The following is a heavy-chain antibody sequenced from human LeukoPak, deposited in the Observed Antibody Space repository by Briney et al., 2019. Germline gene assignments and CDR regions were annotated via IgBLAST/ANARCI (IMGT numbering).Heavy chain of an antibody. D-gene: IGHD4-11*01. Sequence: GGSLRLSCTASGFTFGDYAMSWVRQAPGKGLEWVGFIRSKAYGGTTEYAASVKGRYTISRDDSKSIAYLQMNSLKTEDTAVYYCTRDHDYNGYYYYMDVWGKGTTVTISS. CDR2: IRSKAYGGTT. V-gene: IGHV3-49*04. J-gene: IGHJ6*03. CDR1: GFTFGDYA. CDR3: TRDHDYNGYYYYMDV.